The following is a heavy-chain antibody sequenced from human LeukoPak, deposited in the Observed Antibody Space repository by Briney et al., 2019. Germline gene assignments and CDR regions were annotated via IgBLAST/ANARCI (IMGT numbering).Heavy chain of an antibody. V-gene: IGHV3-30*02. D-gene: IGHD1-26*01. CDR3: AKDGPSGSYSSYYFDY. Sequence: GGSLRLSCAASGFTFSRYGMHWVRQAPGKGLEWVALIRYDGSNKYYADSVKGRFTISRDNSKNTLYLQMNSLRAEDTAVYYCAKDGPSGSYSSYYFDYWGQGTLVTVSP. J-gene: IGHJ4*02. CDR2: IRYDGSNK. CDR1: GFTFSRYG.